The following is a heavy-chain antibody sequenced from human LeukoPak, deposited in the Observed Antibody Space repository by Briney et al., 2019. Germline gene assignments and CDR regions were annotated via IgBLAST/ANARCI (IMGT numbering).Heavy chain of an antibody. CDR3: ARGATFFGVRDY. J-gene: IGHJ4*02. CDR2: IYTSGST. D-gene: IGHD3-3*01. V-gene: IGHV4-4*07. Sequence: SETLSLTCTVSGGSISSYYWSWIRQPAGKGLEWIGRIYTSGSTNYNPSLKSRVTMSVDTSKNQFSLKVSSVTAADTAVYYCARGATFFGVRDYWGQGTLVTVSS. CDR1: GGSISSYY.